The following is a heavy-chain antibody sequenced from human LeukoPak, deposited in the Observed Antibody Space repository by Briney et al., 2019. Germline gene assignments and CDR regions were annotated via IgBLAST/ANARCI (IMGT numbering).Heavy chain of an antibody. CDR3: AQSLGSSNWIGNWFDP. Sequence: SETLSLTCTVSSGSISSSSHSWGWIRQPPGKGLEWTGSIYYTGTTYYNPSLKSRVTISVDTSKNQFSLKLSSVTAADTAVYYCAQSLGSSNWIGNWFDPWGQGTLVTVSS. J-gene: IGHJ5*02. CDR2: IYYTGTT. CDR1: SGSISSSSHS. V-gene: IGHV4-39*01. D-gene: IGHD6-13*01.